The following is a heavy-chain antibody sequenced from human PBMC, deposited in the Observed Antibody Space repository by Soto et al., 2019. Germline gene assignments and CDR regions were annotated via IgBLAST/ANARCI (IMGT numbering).Heavy chain of an antibody. J-gene: IGHJ6*02. CDR2: TYYKCKWYN. Sequence: PSQTLSLTCAISWDSVSSNSAAWNWIRQSPSRGLEWLGRTYYKCKWYNDYAVSVTSRITINPDTYKNQFSLQLNSFTPEDTAVDYCSRDLVVGATTYYYYYYGMDVWGQGTTVTVSS. V-gene: IGHV6-1*01. CDR3: SRDLVVGATTYYYYYYGMDV. D-gene: IGHD1-26*01. CDR1: WDSVSSNSAA.